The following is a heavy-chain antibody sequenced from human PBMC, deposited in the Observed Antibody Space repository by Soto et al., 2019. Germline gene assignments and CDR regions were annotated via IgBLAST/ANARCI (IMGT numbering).Heavy chain of an antibody. D-gene: IGHD3-10*01. CDR1: GFNFNLLA. CDR2: MKATDGTK. Sequence: EVQLLESGGGLVQPGGSLRLSCAASGFNFNLLALTWVRQAPGKGLEWVSTMKATDGTKYYADSVKGRFTISRGSSTNTMYPQMNRLRVQDTAVNYCAKPYGPLAFDYWGQGTLVTVSS. V-gene: IGHV3-23*01. J-gene: IGHJ4*02. CDR3: AKPYGPLAFDY.